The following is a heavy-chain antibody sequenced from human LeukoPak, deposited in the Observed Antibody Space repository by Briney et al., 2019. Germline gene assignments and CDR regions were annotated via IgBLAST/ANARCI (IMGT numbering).Heavy chain of an antibody. J-gene: IGHJ3*01. V-gene: IGHV3-9*01. CDR1: GFTFDDYA. D-gene: IGHD5-18*01. Sequence: GGSLRLSCAASGFTFDDYAMHWVRHAPGKGLEWVSGISWSSGSIGYADSVKGRFTISRDNAKNSLYLQMNSLRAEDTAVYYCADGFTYRGSSYGSAFDVWGQGTMVTVSS. CDR2: ISWSSGSI. CDR3: ADGFTYRGSSYGSAFDV.